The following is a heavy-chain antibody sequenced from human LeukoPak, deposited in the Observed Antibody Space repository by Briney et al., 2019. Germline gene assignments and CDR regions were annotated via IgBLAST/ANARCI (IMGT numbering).Heavy chain of an antibody. Sequence: ASVKVSCKASGYTFTSYYMHWVRQAPGQGLEWMGWINTNTGNPTYAQGFTGRFVFSLDTSVSTAYLQISSLKAEDTAVYYCAGEYSYGSYSWAFDIWGQGTMVTVSS. V-gene: IGHV7-4-1*02. J-gene: IGHJ3*02. CDR2: INTNTGNP. CDR1: GYTFTSYY. CDR3: AGEYSYGSYSWAFDI. D-gene: IGHD5-18*01.